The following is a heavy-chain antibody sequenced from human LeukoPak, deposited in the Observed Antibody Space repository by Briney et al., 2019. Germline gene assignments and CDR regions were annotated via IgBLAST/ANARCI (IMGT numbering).Heavy chain of an antibody. CDR3: ARVKGRLSWFDP. V-gene: IGHV4-38-2*02. CDR2: IYHSGTT. CDR1: GYSISSGYY. Sequence: SETLSLTCTVSGYSISSGYYWGWIRQPPGKGLGWIGSIYHSGTTYYNPSLKSRVTISVDTSKNQFSLKLSSVTAADTAVYYCARVKGRLSWFDPWGQGTLFTVSS. J-gene: IGHJ5*02.